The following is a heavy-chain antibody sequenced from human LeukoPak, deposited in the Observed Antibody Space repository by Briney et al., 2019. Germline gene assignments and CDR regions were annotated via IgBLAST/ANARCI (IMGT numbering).Heavy chain of an antibody. Sequence: SETLSLTCTVSGGSISSSSYYWGWIRQPPGKGLEWIGSIYYSGSTYYNPSLKSRVTISVDTSKNQFSLKLSSVTAADTAVYYCARIVVRGARLGRPRWFDPWGQGTLVTVSS. CDR2: IYYSGST. D-gene: IGHD3-10*01. J-gene: IGHJ5*02. CDR3: ARIVVRGARLGRPRWFDP. V-gene: IGHV4-39*01. CDR1: GGSISSSSYY.